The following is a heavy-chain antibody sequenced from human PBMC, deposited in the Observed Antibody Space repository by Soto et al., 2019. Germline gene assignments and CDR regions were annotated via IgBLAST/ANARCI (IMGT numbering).Heavy chain of an antibody. CDR1: GVTVVDYG. CDR2: INWNGGST. J-gene: IGHJ4*02. D-gene: IGHD6-19*01. V-gene: IGHV3-20*04. CDR3: ARDTGRGWYNPSDY. Sequence: EVQLGESGGGLVRPGGSVRLSCAASGVTVVDYGMSWVRQVPGKELEWVSGINWNGGSTGYADSVKGRFTISRDNAKNSLYLQMNSLRAEETALYYRARDTGRGWYNPSDYLGQGTLVTVSS.